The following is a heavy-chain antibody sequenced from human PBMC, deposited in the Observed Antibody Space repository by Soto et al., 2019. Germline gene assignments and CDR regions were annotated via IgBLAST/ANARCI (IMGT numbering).Heavy chain of an antibody. CDR2: INPSGGSI. D-gene: IGHD1-26*01. CDR3: ARDRGRGGSYYIYFYGMAG. CDR1: GYTFTTYY. Sequence: QVQVVQSGAEVKKPGASVKVSCKASGYTFTTYYIHWVRQAPGQGLEWMGVINPSGGSINYAQKFQGRATMTRDTSASTVYMELSSLRSEDTAVYYCARDRGRGGSYYIYFYGMAGWGQGTTVTVSS. V-gene: IGHV1-46*01. J-gene: IGHJ6*02.